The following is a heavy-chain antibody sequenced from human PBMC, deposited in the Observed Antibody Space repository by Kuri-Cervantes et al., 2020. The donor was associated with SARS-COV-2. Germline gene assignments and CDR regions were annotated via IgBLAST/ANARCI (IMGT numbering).Heavy chain of an antibody. J-gene: IGHJ6*02. CDR2: ISSSTSYI. CDR1: GFTFTYYS. D-gene: IGHD4-17*01. Sequence: GESLKISCAASGFTFTYYSMNWVRQAPGKGLEWVSTISSSTSYIYYAESLKGRFTISRDNAKNSLYLQMTSLRAEDTAVYYCARTTYGDYYWYGMDVWGQGTTVTVSS. V-gene: IGHV3-21*01. CDR3: ARTTYGDYYWYGMDV.